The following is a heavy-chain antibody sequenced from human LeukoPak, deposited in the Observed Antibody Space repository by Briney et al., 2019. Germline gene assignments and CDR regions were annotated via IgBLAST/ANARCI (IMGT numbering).Heavy chain of an antibody. CDR2: IRYDGSNK. D-gene: IGHD3-3*01. V-gene: IGHV3-30*02. CDR3: AKPHIFWSGYSYYFDY. J-gene: IGHJ4*02. CDR1: GFTFSSYG. Sequence: GGSLRLSCAASGFTFSSYGMHWVRQAPGKGLEWVAFIRYDGSNKYYADSVKGRFTISRDNSKNTLYLQMNSLRAEDTAVYYCAKPHIFWSGYSYYFDYWGQGTLVTVSS.